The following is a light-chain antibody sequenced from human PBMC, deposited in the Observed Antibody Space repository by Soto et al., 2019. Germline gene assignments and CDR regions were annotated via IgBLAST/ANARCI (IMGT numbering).Light chain of an antibody. Sequence: QSALTQPRSVSGSPGQSVTISCTGTSSDVGGYKFVSWYQQHPGKAPKLMIYDVSKRPSGVPDRFSGSKSGNTASLTISGLQAEDEADYYCCSDAGFYASVFGTGTKVTVL. J-gene: IGLJ1*01. V-gene: IGLV2-11*01. CDR3: CSDAGFYASV. CDR2: DVS. CDR1: SSDVGGYKF.